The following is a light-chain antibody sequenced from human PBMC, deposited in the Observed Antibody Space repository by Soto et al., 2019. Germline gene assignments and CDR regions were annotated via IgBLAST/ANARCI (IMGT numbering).Light chain of an antibody. V-gene: IGKV1-5*01. CDR2: DAS. Sequence: DIQMTXXPXXXXASVGDRVTITCRXSQSISSWLAWYQQKPGKAPKLLIYDASSLESGVPSRFSGSGSGTEFTLTISSLQPDDFATYYCQQYNSYSPSFGQGTKLEIK. J-gene: IGKJ2*01. CDR3: QQYNSYSPS. CDR1: QSISSW.